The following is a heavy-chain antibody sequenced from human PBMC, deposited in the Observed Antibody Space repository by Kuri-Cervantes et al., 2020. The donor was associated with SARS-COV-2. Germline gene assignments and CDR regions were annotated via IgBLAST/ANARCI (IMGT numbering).Heavy chain of an antibody. CDR1: GGSISSGYY. CDR3: ARVRYDDYVRFDP. D-gene: IGHD4-17*01. V-gene: IGHV4-38-2*02. J-gene: IGHJ5*02. CDR2: IYHSGST. Sequence: SETLSLTCTVSGGSISSGYYWGWIRQPPGKGLEWIGSIYHSGSTYYNPSLKSRVTISVDTSKNQFSLKLSSVTAADTAVYYCARVRYDDYVRFDPWGQGTLVTVSS.